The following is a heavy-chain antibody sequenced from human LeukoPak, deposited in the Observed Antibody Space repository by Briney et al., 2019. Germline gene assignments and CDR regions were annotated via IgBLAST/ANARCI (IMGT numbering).Heavy chain of an antibody. CDR1: GFTFSSYD. CDR2: LSRSGGSA. V-gene: IGHV3-23*01. CDR3: AKDRYYYDSSGHDY. J-gene: IGHJ4*02. Sequence: GGSLRLSCAASGFTFSSYDMTWVRQAPGKGLEWVSSLSRSGGSAYSADSVKGRFTISRDNSKNTLYLQMNSLRAEDTAVYYCAKDRYYYDSSGHDYWGQGTLVAVSS. D-gene: IGHD3-22*01.